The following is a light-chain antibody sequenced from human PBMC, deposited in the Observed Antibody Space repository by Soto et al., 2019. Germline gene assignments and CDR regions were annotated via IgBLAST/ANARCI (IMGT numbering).Light chain of an antibody. CDR3: SSKTSSSPTFV. V-gene: IGLV2-14*01. CDR1: TSDVGAYNY. Sequence: QFVLTQPSSVSGSPGQSITISCTGSTSDVGAYNYVSWYKHHPGQAPQLMIYEVSNRPSGVSNRFSGSKSGNTASLTISGLQADDEGDYYCSSKTSSSPTFVFRTGTKVTVL. J-gene: IGLJ1*01. CDR2: EVS.